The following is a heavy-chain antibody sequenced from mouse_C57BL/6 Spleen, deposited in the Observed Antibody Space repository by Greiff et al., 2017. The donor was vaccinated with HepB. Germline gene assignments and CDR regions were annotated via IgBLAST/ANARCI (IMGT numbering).Heavy chain of an antibody. D-gene: IGHD1-1*01. CDR3: AREGGVVDVYFDY. J-gene: IGHJ2*01. CDR1: GFNIKNTY. CDR2: IGPANGNT. V-gene: IGHV14-3*01. Sequence: EVQRVESVAELVRPGASVKLSCTASGFNIKNTYMHWVKQRPEQGLEWIGRIGPANGNTKYAPKFQGKATITADTSSNTAYLQLSSLTSEDTAIYCGAREGGVVDVYFDYWGQGTTLTVSS.